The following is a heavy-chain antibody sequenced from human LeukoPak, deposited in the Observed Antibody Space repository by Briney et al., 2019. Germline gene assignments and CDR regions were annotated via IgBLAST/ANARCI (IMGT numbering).Heavy chain of an antibody. V-gene: IGHV3-21*01. D-gene: IGHD6-13*01. J-gene: IGHJ3*02. CDR2: ISSGSTYI. CDR1: GFTFSSYS. Sequence: GGSLRLSCAASGFTFSSYSMNWVRQAPGKGLEWVSSISSGSTYIYYGDSLKGRFTISRDNAKNSLYLQMNSLRGEDTAVYYCARRVASANDAFDIWGQGTMVTVSS. CDR3: ARRVASANDAFDI.